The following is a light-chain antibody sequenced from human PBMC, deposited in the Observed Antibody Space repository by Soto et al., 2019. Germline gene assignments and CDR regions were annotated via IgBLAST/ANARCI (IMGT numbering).Light chain of an antibody. CDR1: QSISSY. CDR3: QQSYSTPYT. CDR2: AAS. Sequence: DIQMTQSPSSLSASVGDRVTITCRASQSISSYLNLYQQKPGKAPELLIYAASSLQSGVPSRFRGSGSGTDFTLTISSLQPEDFATYYCQQSYSTPYTFGQGTKLEIK. J-gene: IGKJ2*01. V-gene: IGKV1-39*01.